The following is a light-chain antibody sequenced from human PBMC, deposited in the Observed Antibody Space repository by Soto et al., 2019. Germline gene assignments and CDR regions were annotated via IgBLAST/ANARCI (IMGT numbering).Light chain of an antibody. CDR2: LGS. CDR1: QSLLHSNGYNY. CDR3: MQALQTPYT. Sequence: DIVMTQSPLSLPVTPGEPASISRRSRQSLLHSNGYNYLDWYLQKPGQSPQLLIYLGSNRASGVPDRFSGSGSGTDFTLKISRVEAEDVGVYYSMQALQTPYTFGQGTKLEIK. J-gene: IGKJ2*01. V-gene: IGKV2-28*01.